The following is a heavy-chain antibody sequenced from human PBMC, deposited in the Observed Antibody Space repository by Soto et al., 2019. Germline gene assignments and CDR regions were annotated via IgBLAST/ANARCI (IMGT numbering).Heavy chain of an antibody. D-gene: IGHD5-18*01. J-gene: IGHJ4*02. CDR1: GLTFTSYS. CDR3: ARDRGHTYGFDF. CDR2: ISSSSSTI. Sequence: EVQLVESGGGLVQPGGSLRLSCAASGLTFTSYSMNWVRQAPGKGLEWVSFISSSSSTIYYADSVKGRFTISRDNAKNSLYLQMNSLRDEDTAVYYCARDRGHTYGFDFWGQGALVTVSS. V-gene: IGHV3-48*02.